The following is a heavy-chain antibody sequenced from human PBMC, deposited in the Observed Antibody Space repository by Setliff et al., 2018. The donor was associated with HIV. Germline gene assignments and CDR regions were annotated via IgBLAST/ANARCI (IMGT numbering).Heavy chain of an antibody. CDR3: ARGSRIVQLWLPNYFDY. Sequence: ASVKVSCKASGYTFTIYYMHWVRQAPGQGLEWIGIINPNSGSTSYAQNFQGRVTMTRDTSTSTVYMELSGLRAEDTAVYYCARGSRIVQLWLPNYFDYWGQGTLVTVS. V-gene: IGHV1-46*01. CDR1: GYTFTIYY. CDR2: INPNSGST. D-gene: IGHD5-18*01. J-gene: IGHJ4*02.